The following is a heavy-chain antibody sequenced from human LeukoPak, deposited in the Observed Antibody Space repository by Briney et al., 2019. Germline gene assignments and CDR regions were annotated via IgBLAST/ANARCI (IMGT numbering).Heavy chain of an antibody. J-gene: IGHJ4*02. CDR3: ARFSRAHYYDFANPALD. V-gene: IGHV4-30-4*01. D-gene: IGHD3-22*01. Sequence: SETLSLTCTVSGGSISSGDYYWSWIRQPPGKGLEWIGYIYYSGSTYYNPSLKSRVTISVDTSKNQFSLKLSSVTAADTAVYYCARFSRAHYYDFANPALDWGQGTLVTVSS. CDR2: IYYSGST. CDR1: GGSISSGDYY.